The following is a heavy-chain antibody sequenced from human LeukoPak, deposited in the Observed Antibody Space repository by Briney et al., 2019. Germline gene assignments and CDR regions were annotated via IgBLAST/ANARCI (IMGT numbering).Heavy chain of an antibody. V-gene: IGHV3-7*01. D-gene: IGHD7-27*01. J-gene: IGHJ4*02. CDR1: GFTFSSYW. CDR3: ARKLGRWESYYFDY. Sequence: GGSLRLSCAASGFTFSSYWMSWVRQAPGKGLEWVANIKQDGSEKYYVDSVKGRFTISRDNSKNTLYLQMNSLRAEDTAVYYCARKLGRWESYYFDYWGQGTLVTVSS. CDR2: IKQDGSEK.